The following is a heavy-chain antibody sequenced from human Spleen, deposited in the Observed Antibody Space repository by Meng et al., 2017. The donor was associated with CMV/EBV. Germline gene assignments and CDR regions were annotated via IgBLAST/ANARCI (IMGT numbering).Heavy chain of an antibody. CDR2: IYHRGNT. CDR3: ARDPGGEAPLDY. Sequence: CAVSGGSISSNCWWTWVRQPPGKGLEWIGEIYHRGNTNYNPSLESRVTISLDKSKNQFSLKLTSVTAADTAIYYCARDPGGEAPLDYWGQGTLVTAPQ. V-gene: IGHV4-4*02. CDR1: GGSISSNCW. D-gene: IGHD1-14*01. J-gene: IGHJ4*02.